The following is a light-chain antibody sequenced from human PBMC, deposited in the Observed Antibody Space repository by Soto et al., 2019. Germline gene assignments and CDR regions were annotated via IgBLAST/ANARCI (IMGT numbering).Light chain of an antibody. J-gene: IGKJ2*01. CDR1: QSISSH. Sequence: DIQITQSPSSLSASVGDRVTITCRASQSISSHLNSYQHKPGRPPRLLIFVSYILKGGVPSRFSGSGSDTYFTLTIDSLPPEDVAAYYCQHSYITPRYTFGQGTKVEI. V-gene: IGKV1-39*01. CDR2: VSY. CDR3: QHSYITPRYT.